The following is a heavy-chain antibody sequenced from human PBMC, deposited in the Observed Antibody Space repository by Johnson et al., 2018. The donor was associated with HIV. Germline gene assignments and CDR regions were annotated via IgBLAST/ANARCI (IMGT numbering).Heavy chain of an antibody. Sequence: EVQLVESGGGLVKPGGSLRLSCAASGFTFSSYAMSWVRQAPGKGLEWVSVIYSGGSTIDYADSVKGRFTISRDNSKNTLYLQMNSLRAEDTAVYYCARMGLTGAFDIWGQGTMVTVSS. J-gene: IGHJ3*02. CDR3: ARMGLTGAFDI. CDR2: IYSGGSTI. D-gene: IGHD3-9*01. V-gene: IGHV3-23*03. CDR1: GFTFSSYA.